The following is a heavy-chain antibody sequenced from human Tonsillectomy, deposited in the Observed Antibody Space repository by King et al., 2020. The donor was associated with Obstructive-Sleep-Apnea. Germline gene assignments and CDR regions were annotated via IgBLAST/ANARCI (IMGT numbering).Heavy chain of an antibody. Sequence: VQLVESGGGLVEPGGSLRLSCAASGFTFNNAWMSWVRQAPGKGLEWVGRIKSKNEGGTTDYPAPVKGRFTISRDDSKNTLYPQMNCLRTEDTAVYYCTTSKSGYTFSWGQGTLVTVSS. D-gene: IGHD5-24*01. CDR3: TTSKSGYTFS. J-gene: IGHJ5*02. V-gene: IGHV3-15*01. CDR2: IKSKNEGGTT. CDR1: GFTFNNAW.